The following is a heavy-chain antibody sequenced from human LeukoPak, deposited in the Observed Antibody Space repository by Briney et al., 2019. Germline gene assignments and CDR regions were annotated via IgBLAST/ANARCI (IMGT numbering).Heavy chain of an antibody. CDR3: ASVSSGRTFDY. J-gene: IGHJ4*02. D-gene: IGHD6-19*01. CDR1: GGSISSYY. V-gene: IGHV4-59*01. CDR2: IYYSGST. Sequence: SETLSLTCTVSGGSISSYYWSWIRQPPGKGLEWIGYIYYSGSTNYNPSLKSRVTISVDTSKNQFSLKLSSVTAADTAVYYCASVSSGRTFDYWGQGTLVTVSS.